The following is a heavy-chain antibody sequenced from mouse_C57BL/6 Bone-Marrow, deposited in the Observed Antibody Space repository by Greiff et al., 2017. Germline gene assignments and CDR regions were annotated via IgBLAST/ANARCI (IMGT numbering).Heavy chain of an antibody. CDR3: TRGPTGSAWFAY. CDR2: ISSGGGYI. V-gene: IGHV5-9-1*02. D-gene: IGHD4-1*02. Sequence: EVKLVESGEGLVKPGGSLKLSCAASGFTFSSYAMSWVRQTPEKRLEWVAYISSGGGYIYYADTVKGRFTIARDNARNTLYLQMSSLKSEDTAMYYCTRGPTGSAWFAYWGQGTLVTVSA. CDR1: GFTFSSYA. J-gene: IGHJ3*01.